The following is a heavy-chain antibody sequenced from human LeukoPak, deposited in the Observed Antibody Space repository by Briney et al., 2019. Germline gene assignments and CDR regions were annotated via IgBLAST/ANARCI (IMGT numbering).Heavy chain of an antibody. Sequence: PGGSLSLSCAASEFTINDAWMSWVRQAPGKGLEWVGRIKSKTDGGTTEYAAPVKGRFTISRDDSKNTLYLQMNSLKTEDTAMYYCSSWGSTPGVSSDDYWGQGTLVTVSS. J-gene: IGHJ4*02. V-gene: IGHV3-15*01. CDR3: SSWGSTPGVSSDDY. CDR1: EFTINDAW. D-gene: IGHD6-6*01. CDR2: IKSKTDGGTT.